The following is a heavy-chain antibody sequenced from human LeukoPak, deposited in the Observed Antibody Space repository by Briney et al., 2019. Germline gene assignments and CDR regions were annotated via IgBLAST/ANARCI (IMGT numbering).Heavy chain of an antibody. CDR1: GYSFTSYW. J-gene: IGHJ4*02. Sequence: GESLKISCKGSGYSFTSYWIGWVRQMPGKGLEWMGIIYPGDSETRYSPSFQGQVTISADKSISTAYLQWSSLKASDTAMYYCARNHYYGSGSYSGPRFFDYWGQGTLVTVSS. V-gene: IGHV5-51*01. D-gene: IGHD3-10*01. CDR3: ARNHYYGSGSYSGPRFFDY. CDR2: IYPGDSET.